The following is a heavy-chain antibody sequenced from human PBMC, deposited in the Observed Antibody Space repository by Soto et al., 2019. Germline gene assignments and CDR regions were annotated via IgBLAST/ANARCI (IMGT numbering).Heavy chain of an antibody. J-gene: IGHJ6*03. V-gene: IGHV2-70*11. CDR2: IDWDDDK. CDR3: ARILAPESGYDLSYYYMDV. D-gene: IGHD5-12*01. CDR1: GFSLSTSGMC. Sequence: GPTLVKPTQTLTLTCTFSGFSLSTSGMCVSWIRQPPGKALEWLARIDWDDDKYYSTSLKTRLTISKDTSKNQVVLTMTNMDPVDTATYYCARILAPESGYDLSYYYMDVWGKGTTVTVSS.